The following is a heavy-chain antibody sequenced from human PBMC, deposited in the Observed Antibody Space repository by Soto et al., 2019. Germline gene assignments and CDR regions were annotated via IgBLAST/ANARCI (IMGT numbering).Heavy chain of an antibody. CDR1: GGSVNGYF. V-gene: IGHV4-34*10. CDR2: ISHSGST. Sequence: SETLSLTCAVSGGSVNGYFWSWIRQVPGKGLEWIGEISHSGSTNYNSSLRSRVTMSVDTSKNHFSLKLTSVTAEDTAMYYCATQQYFDASGFSLDQWGQGTLVTVSS. D-gene: IGHD3-22*01. CDR3: ATQQYFDASGFSLDQ. J-gene: IGHJ4*02.